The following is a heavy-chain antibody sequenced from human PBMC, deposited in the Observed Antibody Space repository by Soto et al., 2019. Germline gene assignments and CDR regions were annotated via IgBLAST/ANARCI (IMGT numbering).Heavy chain of an antibody. D-gene: IGHD1-26*01. CDR2: ISGSGGST. V-gene: IGHV3-23*01. J-gene: IGHJ4*02. CDR1: GCTFSSYA. CDR3: AKGELLSHFDY. Sequence: GSLRPACTASGCTFSSYAMSWVRQAPGKGLEWVSAISGSGGSTYYADSVKGRFTISRDNSKNTLYLQMNSLRAEDTAVYYCAKGELLSHFDYWGQGTLVTVSS.